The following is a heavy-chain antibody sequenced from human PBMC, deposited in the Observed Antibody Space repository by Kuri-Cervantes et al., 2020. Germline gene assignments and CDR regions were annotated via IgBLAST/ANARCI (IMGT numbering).Heavy chain of an antibody. V-gene: IGHV2-5*01. Sequence: SGPTLVKPTQTLTLTCTFSGFSLSTSGVGVGWIRQPPGKALEWLALIYGIDDKRYSPSLKSRLTITQDTSKNQVVLTVTNMNPVDTATYYCAHKEIDSNWPPFDYWGQGALVTVSS. CDR2: IYGIDDK. CDR3: AHKEIDSNWPPFDY. J-gene: IGHJ4*02. CDR1: GFSLSTSGVG. D-gene: IGHD6-13*01.